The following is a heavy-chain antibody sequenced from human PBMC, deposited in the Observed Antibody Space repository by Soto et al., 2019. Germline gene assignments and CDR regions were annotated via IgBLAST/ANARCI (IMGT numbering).Heavy chain of an antibody. CDR2: IYWDDDK. J-gene: IGHJ5*02. D-gene: IGHD3-3*01. V-gene: IGHV2-5*02. Sequence: QITLKESGPTLVKPTQTLTLTCSFSGFSLSTRGVGVGWIRQPPGKALEWLALIYWDDDKRYSPSLKSRLTITKDTPKNQVVLTMTNMDPVDTATYYCAHRYYNFWSGYDWFDPWGQGTLVTVSS. CDR1: GFSLSTRGVG. CDR3: AHRYYNFWSGYDWFDP.